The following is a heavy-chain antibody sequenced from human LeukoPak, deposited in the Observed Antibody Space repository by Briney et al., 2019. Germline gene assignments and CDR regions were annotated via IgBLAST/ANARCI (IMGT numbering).Heavy chain of an antibody. Sequence: GGSLRLSCAASGFTVSSNYMSWVRQAPGKGLQWVSSIRGGGANPTYIESVKGRFTISRDNSKNTLYLQMSSLRAEDTAVYYCAKMSLSYGNDAFDIWGQGTMVTVSS. CDR2: IRGGGANP. D-gene: IGHD3-16*01. J-gene: IGHJ3*02. CDR1: GFTVSSNY. V-gene: IGHV3-53*01. CDR3: AKMSLSYGNDAFDI.